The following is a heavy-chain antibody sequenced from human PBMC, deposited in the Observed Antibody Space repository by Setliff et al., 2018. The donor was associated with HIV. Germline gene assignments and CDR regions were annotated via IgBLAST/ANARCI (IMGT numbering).Heavy chain of an antibody. J-gene: IGHJ5*02. CDR2: IRYDGST. CDR1: GFTFSTYG. CDR3: ARVSPWFDP. V-gene: IGHV3-30*02. Sequence: GGSLRLSCAASGFTFSTYGMHWVRQAPGKGLEWVAFIRYDGSTGYADSVRGRFTISRDNAKNSLYLQMNSLRAEDTALYYCARVSPWFDPWGQGTLVTVSS.